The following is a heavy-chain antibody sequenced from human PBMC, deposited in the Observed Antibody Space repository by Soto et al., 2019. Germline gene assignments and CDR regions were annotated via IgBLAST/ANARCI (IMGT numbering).Heavy chain of an antibody. V-gene: IGHV1-58*02. J-gene: IGHJ4*02. CDR3: AALPMRRGYSYGYRDY. CDR2: IVVGSGNT. D-gene: IGHD5-18*01. CDR1: GFTFTSSA. Sequence: QMQLVQSGPEVKKPGTSVKVSCKASGFTFTSSAMQWVRQARGQRLEWIGWIVVGSGNTNYAQKFQERVTITRDMSTSTAYMELSRLRSEDTAVYYCAALPMRRGYSYGYRDYWGQGTLVTVSS.